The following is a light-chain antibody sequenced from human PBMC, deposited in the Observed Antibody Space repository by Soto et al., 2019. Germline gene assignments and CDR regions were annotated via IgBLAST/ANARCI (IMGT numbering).Light chain of an antibody. Sequence: EIVLTQSPGTLSLSPGERATLSCRASQSVSSSYFAWYQRKPGQAPRLLIYGASTRATGIPDRFSGSGSGTXXXXXXXXXXXEDFAVYYCQQYGNSPITFGQGTRLEIK. J-gene: IGKJ5*01. V-gene: IGKV3-20*01. CDR3: QQYGNSPIT. CDR1: QSVSSSY. CDR2: GAS.